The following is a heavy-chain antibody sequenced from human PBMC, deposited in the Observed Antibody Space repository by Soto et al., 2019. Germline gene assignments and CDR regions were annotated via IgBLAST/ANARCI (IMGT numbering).Heavy chain of an antibody. D-gene: IGHD2-2*01. CDR3: ARVTSNSLTYYYGMDV. CDR2: IYPTGKT. J-gene: IGHJ6*02. CDR1: GGSISSGGYS. Sequence: NPSEILSLTCTVSGGSISSGGYSWSWIRQTPGMGLEWIGYIYPTGKTYYNPSLKNRATLSIDTSQNQFSLQLTSVTAADTAVYYCARVTSNSLTYYYGMDVWGQGTTVTV. V-gene: IGHV4-30-2*01.